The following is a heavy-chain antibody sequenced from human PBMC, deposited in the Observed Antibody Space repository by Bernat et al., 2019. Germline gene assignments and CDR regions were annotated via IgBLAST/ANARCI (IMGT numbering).Heavy chain of an antibody. Sequence: QVQLQESGPRLVKPSETLSLTCSVSGVSIRDYYWMWIRQPPGKGLEWIGYTYSSGSTNYNSSLKSRVTISVDTSKKLFSLNLSSVTAADPAIYYCARIRPDRDFWSPSNYYLYMDVWGNGTTVTVSS. V-gene: IGHV4-59*01. D-gene: IGHD3-3*01. CDR2: TYSSGST. CDR3: ARIRPDRDFWSPSNYYLYMDV. CDR1: GVSIRDYY. J-gene: IGHJ6*03.